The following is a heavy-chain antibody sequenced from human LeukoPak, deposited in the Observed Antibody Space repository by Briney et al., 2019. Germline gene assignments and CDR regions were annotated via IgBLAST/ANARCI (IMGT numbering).Heavy chain of an antibody. CDR3: AKANVFGVLDYFDY. V-gene: IGHV1-2*02. J-gene: IGHJ4*02. D-gene: IGHD3-3*01. CDR2: MNPNSGDT. Sequence: ASVKVSCKASGYTFTSYGISWVRQAPGQGLEWMGWMNPNSGDTNHAQKFQGRVTMTRDTSISTGYMELSRLRAEDTAVYYCAKANVFGVLDYFDYWGQGTLVTVSS. CDR1: GYTFTSYG.